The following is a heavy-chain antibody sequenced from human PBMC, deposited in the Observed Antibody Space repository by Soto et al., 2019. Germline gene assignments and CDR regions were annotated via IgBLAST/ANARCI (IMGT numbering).Heavy chain of an antibody. CDR1: GGTFSSYA. J-gene: IGHJ4*02. D-gene: IGHD2-2*01. CDR3: ARAPVPAAMRKSIAARGLMGYFDY. CDR2: IIPIFGTA. V-gene: IGHV1-69*13. Sequence: ASVKVSCKASGGTFSSYAISWVRQAPGQGLEWMGGIIPIFGTANYAQKFQGRVTITADESTSTAYMELSSLRSEDTAVYYCARAPVPAAMRKSIAARGLMGYFDYWGQGTLVTVSS.